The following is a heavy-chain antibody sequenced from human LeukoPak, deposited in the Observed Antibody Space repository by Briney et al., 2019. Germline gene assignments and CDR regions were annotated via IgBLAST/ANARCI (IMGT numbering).Heavy chain of an antibody. CDR1: GGSFSGYY. Sequence: PSETLSLTCAVYGGSFSGYYWSWIRQPPGKGLEWIGSIYYSGSTYYNPSLKSRVTISVDTSKNQFSLKLGSVTAADTAVYYCARRYSSGGGDFDYWGQGTLVTVSS. CDR3: ARRYSSGGGDFDY. D-gene: IGHD6-19*01. J-gene: IGHJ4*02. V-gene: IGHV4-34*01. CDR2: IYYSGST.